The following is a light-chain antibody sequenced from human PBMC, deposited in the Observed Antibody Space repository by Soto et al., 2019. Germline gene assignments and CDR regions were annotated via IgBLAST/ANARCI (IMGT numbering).Light chain of an antibody. J-gene: IGKJ5*01. CDR2: DTS. Sequence: EIVLTQSPGTLCLSPGERATLSCRASQSVSSSYLAWYQQKPGQAPRLLIYDTSTRATGIPARFSGSGSGTEFTLTISSLQSEDFAVYYCQQYSNWPPITFGQGTRLEIK. CDR3: QQYSNWPPIT. CDR1: QSVSSSY. V-gene: IGKV3-15*01.